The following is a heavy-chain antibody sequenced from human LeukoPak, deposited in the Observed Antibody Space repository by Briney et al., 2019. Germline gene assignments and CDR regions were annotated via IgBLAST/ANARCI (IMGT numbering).Heavy chain of an antibody. CDR2: IKSKTDGGTT. V-gene: IGHV3-15*01. CDR3: TTHLICDILTVYYGAGSY. CDR1: RFSHSNAW. J-gene: IGHJ4*02. Sequence: GGSLRLFCAASRFSHSNAWMIWVRQAPGKGLEWVGRIKSKTDGGTTDYAAPVKGRFTISRDDSKNTLYLQMNSLKTEDTAVYYCTTHLICDILTVYYGAGSYWGQGTLVTVSS. D-gene: IGHD3-9*01.